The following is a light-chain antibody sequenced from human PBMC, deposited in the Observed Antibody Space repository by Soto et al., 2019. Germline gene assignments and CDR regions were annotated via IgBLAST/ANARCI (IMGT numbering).Light chain of an antibody. CDR3: PQYYRHYT. Sequence: DIQMTQSPATMSASKGDRVTITCRASQSISTWLAWYQQKPGKAPKLLIYKASTLESGVPSRFSGSGSGTELTLTISRLQPDDVATYYCPQYYRHYTFGQGTKLEIK. CDR2: KAS. J-gene: IGKJ2*01. V-gene: IGKV1-5*03. CDR1: QSISTW.